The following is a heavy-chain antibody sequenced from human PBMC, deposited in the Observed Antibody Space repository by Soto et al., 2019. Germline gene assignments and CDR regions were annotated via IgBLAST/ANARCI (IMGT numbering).Heavy chain of an antibody. V-gene: IGHV4-59*08. Sequence: QVQLQESGPGLVKPSETLSLTCSVSGGSITSHYCSWFRQPPGKGLEWIGYIHHSGSTSYNPSLKSRATMPVNPSNTQFSLKLSPVTAADTALYYCARPGFGQLHGLVDVWGPGTTVTVSS. J-gene: IGHJ6*02. CDR3: ARPGFGQLHGLVDV. CDR1: GGSITSHY. D-gene: IGHD3-10*01. CDR2: IHHSGST.